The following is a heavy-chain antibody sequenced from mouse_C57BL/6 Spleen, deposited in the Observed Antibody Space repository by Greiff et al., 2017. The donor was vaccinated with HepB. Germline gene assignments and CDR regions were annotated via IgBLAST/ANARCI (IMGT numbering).Heavy chain of an antibody. Sequence: VQLQQSGAELARPGASVKLSCKASGYTFTSYGISWVKQRTGQGLEWIGEIYPRSGNTYYNVKFKGKATLTADKSSSTAYMELRSLTSEDSAVYFCVLWLDYWGQGTSVTVSS. CDR3: VLWLDY. J-gene: IGHJ4*01. CDR2: IYPRSGNT. V-gene: IGHV1-81*01. CDR1: GYTFTSYG.